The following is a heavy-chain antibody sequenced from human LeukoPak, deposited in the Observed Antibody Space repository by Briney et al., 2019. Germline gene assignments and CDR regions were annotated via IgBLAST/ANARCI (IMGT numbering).Heavy chain of an antibody. Sequence: ASVKVSCKASGGTFSSYAISWVRQAPGQGLEWMGGIIPIFGTANYAQKFQGRVTITADESTSTAYMELSSLRSEDTAVYYCARAGYSGSYHLFDYWGRGTLVTVSS. D-gene: IGHD1-26*01. CDR1: GGTFSSYA. CDR2: IIPIFGTA. CDR3: ARAGYSGSYHLFDY. V-gene: IGHV1-69*13. J-gene: IGHJ4*02.